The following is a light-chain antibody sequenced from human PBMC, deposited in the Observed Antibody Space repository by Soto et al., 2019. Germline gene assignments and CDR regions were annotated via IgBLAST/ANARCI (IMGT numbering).Light chain of an antibody. Sequence: QSVLTQPPSVSGAPGQRVTISCTGSSSNIGAGYDVHWYQQLPGTAPKLLIYGNSNRPSGVPDRFSGSKSGTSASLAITGLQAEDEADYYCQSYDCSLSGAVFGGGPQLTVL. J-gene: IGLJ7*01. CDR1: SSNIGAGYD. CDR2: GNS. CDR3: QSYDCSLSGAV. V-gene: IGLV1-40*01.